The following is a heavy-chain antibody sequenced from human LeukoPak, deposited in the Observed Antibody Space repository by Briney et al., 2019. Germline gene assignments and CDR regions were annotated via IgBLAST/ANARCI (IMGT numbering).Heavy chain of an antibody. D-gene: IGHD1-1*01. CDR3: AREGASTGGFDY. CDR2: ISSTSGTI. Sequence: GGSLRLSCAASGFSFNAYSMNWVRQAPGKGLEWVSYISSTSGTIYYADSVKGRFTISRDNAKNSLYLQMNSLRADDTAVYYCAREGASTGGFDYWGQGTLVTVSS. J-gene: IGHJ4*02. CDR1: GFSFNAYS. V-gene: IGHV3-48*04.